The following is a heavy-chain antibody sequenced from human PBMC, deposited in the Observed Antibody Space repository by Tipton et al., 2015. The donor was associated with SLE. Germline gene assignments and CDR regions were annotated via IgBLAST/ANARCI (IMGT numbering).Heavy chain of an antibody. CDR1: GYSFASYW. D-gene: IGHD6-6*01. CDR2: IHAGGSHT. J-gene: IGHJ5*02. V-gene: IGHV5-51*03. CDR3: VAARGGTYTFDP. Sequence: AQLVQSGAEVKKSGESLKIPCKGSGYSFASYWIVWVRQMPGKGLEWMGIIHAGGSHTKYSPSFEGQVTISADKSVTSAYLQWSSLKASDTAMYYCVAARGGTYTFDPWGQGTLVTVSP.